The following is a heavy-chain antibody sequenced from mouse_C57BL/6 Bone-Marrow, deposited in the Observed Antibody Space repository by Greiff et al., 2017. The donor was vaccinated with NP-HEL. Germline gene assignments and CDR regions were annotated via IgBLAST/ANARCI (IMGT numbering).Heavy chain of an antibody. Sequence: QVQLQQSGAELARPGASVKMSCKASGYTFTSYTMHWVKQRPGQGLEWIGYINPSSGYTKYNQKFKDKATLTADTSSSTAYMQLSSLTSEDSAVYYCARDYGSSLWWYFDVWGTGTTVTVSS. V-gene: IGHV1-4*01. CDR2: INPSSGYT. CDR1: GYTFTSYT. J-gene: IGHJ1*03. CDR3: ARDYGSSLWWYFDV. D-gene: IGHD1-1*01.